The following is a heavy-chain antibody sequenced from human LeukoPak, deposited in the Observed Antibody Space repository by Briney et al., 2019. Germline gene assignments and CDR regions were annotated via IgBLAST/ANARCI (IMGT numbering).Heavy chain of an antibody. V-gene: IGHV6-1*01. CDR1: GDSVSSNSAA. Sequence: SQTLSLTCAISGDSVSSNSAAWNWIRQSPSRGLEWLGRTDYRSKWYNDYAVSVKSRMTINPDTSKNQFSLQLNSVTPEDTAVYYCARGRRSSWGAYYHYMDVWGKGTTVTVSS. J-gene: IGHJ6*03. CDR3: ARGRRSSWGAYYHYMDV. CDR2: TDYRSKWYN. D-gene: IGHD6-13*01.